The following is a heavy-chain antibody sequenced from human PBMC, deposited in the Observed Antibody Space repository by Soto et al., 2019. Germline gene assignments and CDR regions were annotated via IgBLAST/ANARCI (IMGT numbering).Heavy chain of an antibody. CDR1: GGSISSGGYY. CDR3: ARGPSGSHCYFDL. D-gene: IGHD3-10*01. V-gene: IGHV4-31*03. Sequence: QVQLQESGPGLVKPSQTLSLTCTVSGGSISSGGYYWSWIRQHPGKGLEWIGYIYYSGSTYYNPSPMSRDSISVDTSINQFSLKLSSVTAADTAVYYCARGPSGSHCYFDLWGRGTLVTVSS. J-gene: IGHJ2*01. CDR2: IYYSGST.